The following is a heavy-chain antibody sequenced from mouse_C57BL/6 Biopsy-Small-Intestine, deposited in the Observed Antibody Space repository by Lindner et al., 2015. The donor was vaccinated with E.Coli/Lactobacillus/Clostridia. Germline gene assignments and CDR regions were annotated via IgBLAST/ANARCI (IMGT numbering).Heavy chain of an antibody. D-gene: IGHD4-1*01. J-gene: IGHJ3*01. CDR3: ATGSNSWSGPSEF. CDR2: MNPNSGYA. CDR1: GLCFLPVLY. V-gene: IGHV14-4*02. Sequence: SVKVSCKASGLCFLPVLYITWVRRARGRGLEWMGWMNPNSGYAGYAQKFQGRVTMTRNPSMSTAYMELSGLTSEDTAVYYCATGSNSWSGPSEFWGQGTLITVS.